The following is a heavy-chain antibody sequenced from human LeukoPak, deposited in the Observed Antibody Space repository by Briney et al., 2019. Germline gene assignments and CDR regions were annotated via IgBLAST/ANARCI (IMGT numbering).Heavy chain of an antibody. Sequence: ASVKVSCKASGYTFTSYGISWVRQAPGQGLEWMGWISAYNGNTNYAQKLQGRVTMTTDTSTSTAYMELRSLRSDDTAVYYCARDGEFPDYDFWSGPLNWFDPWRQGTLVTVSS. J-gene: IGHJ5*02. CDR2: ISAYNGNT. CDR1: GYTFTSYG. CDR3: ARDGEFPDYDFWSGPLNWFDP. V-gene: IGHV1-18*01. D-gene: IGHD3-3*01.